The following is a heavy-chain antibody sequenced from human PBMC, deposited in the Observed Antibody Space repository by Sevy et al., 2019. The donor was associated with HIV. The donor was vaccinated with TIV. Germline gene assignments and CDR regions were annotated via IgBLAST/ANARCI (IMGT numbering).Heavy chain of an antibody. J-gene: IGHJ6*02. CDR3: ARQGNYDFWSGYSPQIVGYYYGMDV. Sequence: GGSLRLSCAASGFTFSSYAMHRVRQAPGKGLEWVAVISYDGSNKYYADSVKGRFTISRDNSNNTLYLQMNSLRAEDTAVYYCARQGNYDFWSGYSPQIVGYYYGMDVWGQGTTVTVSS. CDR2: ISYDGSNK. D-gene: IGHD3-3*01. V-gene: IGHV3-30*04. CDR1: GFTFSSYA.